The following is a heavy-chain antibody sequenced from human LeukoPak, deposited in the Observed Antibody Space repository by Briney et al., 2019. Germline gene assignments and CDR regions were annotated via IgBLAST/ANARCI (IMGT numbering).Heavy chain of an antibody. CDR1: GYSISSGYY. V-gene: IGHV4-38-2*02. CDR2: IYHSGST. CDR3: ARGLDYGDY. J-gene: IGHJ4*02. Sequence: SETLSLTCTVSGYSISSGYYWGWIRQPPGKGLEWIGSIYHSGSTYYNPSLKSRVTISVDTSKNQFSLKLSSVTAADTAMYYCARGLDYGDYWGQGTLVTVSS.